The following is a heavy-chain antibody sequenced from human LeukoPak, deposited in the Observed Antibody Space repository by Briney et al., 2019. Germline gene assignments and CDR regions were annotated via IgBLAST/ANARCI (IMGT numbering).Heavy chain of an antibody. CDR2: IYPGDSDT. Sequence: PGESLKISCKGFGYSFTSYWIGWVRQMPGKGLEWMGIIYPGDSDTRYSPSFQGQVTISADKSISTAYLQWSSLKASDTAMYYCARATSSTTHEFDYWGQGTLVTVSS. CDR3: ARATSSTTHEFDY. V-gene: IGHV5-51*01. CDR1: GYSFTSYW. D-gene: IGHD2-2*01. J-gene: IGHJ4*02.